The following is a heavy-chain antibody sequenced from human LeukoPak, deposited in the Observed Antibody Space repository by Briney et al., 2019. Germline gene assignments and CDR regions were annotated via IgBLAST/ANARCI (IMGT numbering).Heavy chain of an antibody. CDR1: GGSISSSGHY. CDR2: IYSNGNT. V-gene: IGHV4-39*07. D-gene: IGHD4-17*01. Sequence: SETLSLTCSVSGGSISSSGHYWGWIRQSPEKGLDWIGSIYSNGNTYYNPSVKSRVTISVDTSKNQFSLKLSSVTAADTAVYYCARRSTVTDFDYWGQGTLVTVSS. J-gene: IGHJ4*02. CDR3: ARRSTVTDFDY.